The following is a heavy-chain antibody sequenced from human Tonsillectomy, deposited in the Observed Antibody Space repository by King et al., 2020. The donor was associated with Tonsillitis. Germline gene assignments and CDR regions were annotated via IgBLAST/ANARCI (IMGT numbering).Heavy chain of an antibody. V-gene: IGHV3-30*02. CDR2: IRYDGSNK. CDR3: AKDRIAVAGSFDY. CDR1: GFTFSSYG. J-gene: IGHJ4*02. D-gene: IGHD6-19*01. Sequence: QLVQSGGGVVQPGGSLRLSCAASGFTFSSYGMHWVRQAPGKGLEWVAFIRYDGSNKYYADSVKGRFTISRDNSKNTLYLQMNSLRAEDTAVYYCAKDRIAVAGSFDYWGQGTLVTVSS.